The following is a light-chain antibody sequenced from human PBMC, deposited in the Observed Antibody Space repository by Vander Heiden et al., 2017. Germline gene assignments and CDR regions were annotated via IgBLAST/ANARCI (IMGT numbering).Light chain of an antibody. CDR2: DAS. J-gene: IGKJ4*01. CDR3: QQYEKLPPT. V-gene: IGKV1-33*01. CDR1: QDITNY. Sequence: DIQMTQSPSFLSASVGDRVTLTCQASQDITNYLNWYQQKPGKAPKLLIYDASNLETGVPSRFSGGGSGTDFTLTISSLQPEDIGTYFCQQYEKLPPTFGGGTKVE.